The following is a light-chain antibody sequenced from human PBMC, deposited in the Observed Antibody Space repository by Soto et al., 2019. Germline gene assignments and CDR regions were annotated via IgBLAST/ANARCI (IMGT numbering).Light chain of an antibody. CDR3: QQYNSYPIT. CDR1: QSISSW. J-gene: IGKJ4*01. Sequence: DIQMTQSPSTLSASVGDRVTITCRTSQSISSWLAWYQQKPGKAPKLLIYKATNVESGVPSRFSGSGSGTEFTITITSLQPDDFATYDCQQYNSYPITFGGVTKVDIK. CDR2: KAT. V-gene: IGKV1-5*03.